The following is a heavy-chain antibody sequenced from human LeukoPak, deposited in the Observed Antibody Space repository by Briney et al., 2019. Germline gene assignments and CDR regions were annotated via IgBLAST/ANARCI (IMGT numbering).Heavy chain of an antibody. CDR3: ARLSSSWYVGGPFDY. D-gene: IGHD6-13*01. CDR2: IYYSGST. Sequence: SETLSLTCTVSGGSISSSSYYLGWIRQPPGKGLEWIGSIYYSGSTYYNPSLKSRVTISVDTSKNQFSLKLSSVTAADTAVYYCARLSSSWYVGGPFDYWGQGTLVTVSS. J-gene: IGHJ4*02. V-gene: IGHV4-39*01. CDR1: GGSISSSSYY.